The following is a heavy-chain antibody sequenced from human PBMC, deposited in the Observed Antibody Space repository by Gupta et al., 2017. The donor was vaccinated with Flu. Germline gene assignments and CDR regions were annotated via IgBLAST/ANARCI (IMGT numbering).Heavy chain of an antibody. CDR2: IYNSWGP. D-gene: IGHD3-16*01. CDR1: GGSISDYF. CDR3: ERAPPFPDAADYVDA. V-gene: IGHV4-4*07. J-gene: IGHJ4*02. Sequence: QVQLQESGPGLVKPSETLSLTCTVSGGSISDYFWSWIRRPAGKRLEWIGRIYNSWGPNYNPDRKRGVTMSIDTSKNECSMRLTSVTAADTGVYYCERAPPFPDAADYVDAGGQGIMVTVSS.